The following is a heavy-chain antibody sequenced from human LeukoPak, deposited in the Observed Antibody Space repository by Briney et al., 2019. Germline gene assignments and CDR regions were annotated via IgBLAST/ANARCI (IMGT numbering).Heavy chain of an antibody. V-gene: IGHV3-23*01. D-gene: IGHD3-10*01. J-gene: IGHJ4*02. Sequence: GGSLRLSCAASRFTFSSYAMSWVRQAPGKGLEWVSAISGSGGSTYYADSVRGRFTISRDNSKNTLYLQMNSLRAEDTAVYYCAKSRQYYGSGTNDYWGQGTLVTVSS. CDR2: ISGSGGST. CDR1: RFTFSSYA. CDR3: AKSRQYYGSGTNDY.